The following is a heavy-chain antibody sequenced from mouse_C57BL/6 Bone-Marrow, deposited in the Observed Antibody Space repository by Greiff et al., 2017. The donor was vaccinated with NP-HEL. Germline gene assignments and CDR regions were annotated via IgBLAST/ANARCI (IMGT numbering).Heavy chain of an antibody. J-gene: IGHJ3*01. Sequence: VQLQQPGAELVKPGASVKMSCKASGYTFTSYWLTWVKQRPGQGLEWIGDIYPGSGSTNYNEKFKSKATLTVDTSSSTAYMQLSSLTSEDAAVYYCARGGYYNADWGQGTLVTVSS. CDR1: GYTFTSYW. CDR3: ARGGYYNAD. D-gene: IGHD2-12*01. CDR2: IYPGSGST. V-gene: IGHV1-55*01.